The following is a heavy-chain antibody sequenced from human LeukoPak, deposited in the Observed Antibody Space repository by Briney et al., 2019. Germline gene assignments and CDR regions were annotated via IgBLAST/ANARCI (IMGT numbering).Heavy chain of an antibody. V-gene: IGHV1-2*02. CDR2: ITPNSGGT. CDR3: ARGLPSPIDHYYSDY. J-gene: IGHJ4*02. D-gene: IGHD5-12*01. Sequence: ASVKVSCKASGYTFTGYYLHWVRQARGQGLEGVGWITPNSGGTNYAQKFEGRVSMIRDTSISTAYMELSRLTSDATAVYFCARGLPSPIDHYYSDYWGQGSLVTVSS. CDR1: GYTFTGYY.